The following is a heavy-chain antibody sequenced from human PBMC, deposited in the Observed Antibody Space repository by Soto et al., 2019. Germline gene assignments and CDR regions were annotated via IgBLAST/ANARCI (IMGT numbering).Heavy chain of an antibody. J-gene: IGHJ6*02. V-gene: IGHV3-30*18. CDR3: AKDRPSGSRPYYHGMDV. D-gene: IGHD1-26*01. CDR2: ISYDGSNK. CDR1: GFTFSSYG. Sequence: GGSLRLSCAASGFTFSSYGMHWVRQAPGKGLEWVAVISYDGSNKYYADSVKGRFTISRDNSKNTLYLQMNSLRAEDTAVYYCAKDRPSGSRPYYHGMDVWGQGTTVTVSS.